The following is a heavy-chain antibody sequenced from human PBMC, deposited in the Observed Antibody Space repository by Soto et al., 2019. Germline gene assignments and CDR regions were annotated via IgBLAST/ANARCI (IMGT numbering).Heavy chain of an antibody. Sequence: EVQLVESGGGLVKPGGSLRLSCAASGFTFSSYSMNWVRQAPGKGLEWVSSISSSSSYIYYADSVKGRFTISRDNAKNSLYLQMNSLRAKDTAVYYCARDVHYDILTGYYVKSWFDPWGQGTLVTVSS. CDR1: GFTFSSYS. V-gene: IGHV3-21*01. J-gene: IGHJ5*02. CDR2: ISSSSSYI. D-gene: IGHD3-9*01. CDR3: ARDVHYDILTGYYVKSWFDP.